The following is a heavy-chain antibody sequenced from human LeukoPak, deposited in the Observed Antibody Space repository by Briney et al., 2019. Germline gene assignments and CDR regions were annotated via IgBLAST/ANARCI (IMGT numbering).Heavy chain of an antibody. D-gene: IGHD2-15*01. CDR3: ARDGAADGMDV. CDR1: GYTFTSYY. Sequence: ASVKVSCKSSGYTFTSYYMNWVRQAPGQGLEWMGITNPSGGSTSYAQKFQDRVAMTRDTSTSTMYMELSSLTSEDTAVYYCARDGAADGMDVWGQGTTVTVS. V-gene: IGHV1-46*01. CDR2: TNPSGGST. J-gene: IGHJ6*02.